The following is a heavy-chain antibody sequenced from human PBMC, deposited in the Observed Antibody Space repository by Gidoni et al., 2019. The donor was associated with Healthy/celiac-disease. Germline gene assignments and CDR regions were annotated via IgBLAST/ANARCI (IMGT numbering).Heavy chain of an antibody. D-gene: IGHD3-3*01. CDR3: ARCLGFFGVVIRPDWYFDL. V-gene: IGHV3-48*02. CDR1: GFTFSSDR. CDR2: SSSSSSTI. Sequence: EVQLVESGGGLVQHGGSLRLSCAASGFTFSSDRLNWVRQAPGKGLEWVSYSSSSSSTIYYADSVKGRFTISRDNAKNSLYLQMNSLRDEDTAVYYCARCLGFFGVVIRPDWYFDLWGRGTLVTVSS. J-gene: IGHJ2*01.